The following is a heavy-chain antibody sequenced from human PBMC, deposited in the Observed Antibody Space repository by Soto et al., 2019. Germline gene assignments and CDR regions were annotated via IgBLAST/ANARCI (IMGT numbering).Heavy chain of an antibody. V-gene: IGHV1-69*02. Sequence: QVQLVQSGAEVKKPGSSVKVSCKASGGTFSSYTISWVRQAPGQGLEWMGRIIPILGIANYAQKFQGRVTITADKSTSTAYMELSSLRSEDTAVYYCVSRTPVGATYYFDYWGQGTLVTVSS. J-gene: IGHJ4*02. CDR3: VSRTPVGATYYFDY. D-gene: IGHD1-26*01. CDR1: GGTFSSYT. CDR2: IIPILGIA.